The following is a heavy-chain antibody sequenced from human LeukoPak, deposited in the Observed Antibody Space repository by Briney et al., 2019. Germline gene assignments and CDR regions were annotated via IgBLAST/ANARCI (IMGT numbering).Heavy chain of an antibody. CDR1: GYTFTTYW. CDR2: IYPGDSDP. D-gene: IGHD6-13*01. V-gene: IGHV5-51*01. J-gene: IGHJ4*02. Sequence: GESLKISCKGSGYTFTTYWIGWVRQMPGKGLEWIGIIYPGDSDPRYSPSFQGQVTISADTSISTAYLPWSSLKASDSAMYYCVRHGLGSSWFGFDNWGQGTLVTVSS. CDR3: VRHGLGSSWFGFDN.